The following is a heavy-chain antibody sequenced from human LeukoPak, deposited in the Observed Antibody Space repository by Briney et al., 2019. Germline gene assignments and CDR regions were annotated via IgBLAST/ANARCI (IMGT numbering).Heavy chain of an antibody. CDR2: IYYSGST. J-gene: IGHJ4*02. CDR1: GGSISSYY. CDR3: ARSPGHYYGSGSYYIDY. Sequence: PSETLSLTCTVSGGSISSYYWSWIRQPPGKGLEWIGYIYYSGSTNYNPSLKSRVTISVDTSKNQFSLKLSSVTAADTAVYYRARSPGHYYGSGSYYIDYWGQGTLVTVSS. D-gene: IGHD3-10*01. V-gene: IGHV4-59*08.